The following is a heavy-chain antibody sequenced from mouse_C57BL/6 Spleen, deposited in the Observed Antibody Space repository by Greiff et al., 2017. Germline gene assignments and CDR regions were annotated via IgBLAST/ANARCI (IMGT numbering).Heavy chain of an antibody. CDR3: ARRDYGSGDY. D-gene: IGHD1-1*01. V-gene: IGHV1-64*01. J-gene: IGHJ2*01. CDR2: IHPNSGST. Sequence: QVQLQQSGAELVKPGASVKLSCKASGYTFTSYWMHWVKQRPGQGLEWIGMIHPNSGSTNYNEKFKSKATLTVDKSSSTAYRQLSSLTSEDAAVDYCARRDYGSGDYWGQGTTLTVSS. CDR1: GYTFTSYW.